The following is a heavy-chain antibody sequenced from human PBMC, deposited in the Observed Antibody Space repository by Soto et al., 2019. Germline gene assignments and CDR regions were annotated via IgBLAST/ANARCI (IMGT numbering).Heavy chain of an antibody. CDR1: GGTFSSYA. CDR2: IIPIFGTA. CDR3: ARGPYYDFWSGPYYGMDV. J-gene: IGHJ6*02. Sequence: QVQLVQSGAEVKKPGSSVKVSCTASGGTFSSYAISWVRQAPGQGLEWMGGIIPIFGTANYAQKFQGRVTITADESTSTAYMELSSLRSEDTAVYYCARGPYYDFWSGPYYGMDVWGQGTTVTVSS. D-gene: IGHD3-3*01. V-gene: IGHV1-69*01.